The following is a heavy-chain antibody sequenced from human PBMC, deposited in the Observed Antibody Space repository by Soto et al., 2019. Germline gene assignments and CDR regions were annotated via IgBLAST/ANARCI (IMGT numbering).Heavy chain of an antibody. D-gene: IGHD1-26*01. CDR3: AHRGVYSGSYPAFDY. CDR1: GFSLSSSGVG. Sequence: QITLKESGPTLVKPTQTLTLTCTFSGFSLSSSGVGVGWIRQPPGKALEWLALIYRDDDKRYSPSLKSRLTITKDTSKDQVGLTLTNMDPVDTAPYYCAHRGVYSGSYPAFDYWCQGTQVTVSS. V-gene: IGHV2-5*02. J-gene: IGHJ4*02. CDR2: IYRDDDK.